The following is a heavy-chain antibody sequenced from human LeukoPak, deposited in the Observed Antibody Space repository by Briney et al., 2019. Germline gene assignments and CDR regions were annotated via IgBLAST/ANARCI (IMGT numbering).Heavy chain of an antibody. V-gene: IGHV1-69*01. J-gene: IGHJ6*04. D-gene: IGHD1-1*01. CDR1: GGTFSSYA. CDR2: IIPIFGTA. CDR3: ATGYDPYYYGMDV. Sequence: SVKVSCKAPGGTFSSYAISGVRQAPGQGLEWMGGIIPIFGTANYAQKFQGRVTITADESTSTAYMELSSLRSEDTAVYYCATGYDPYYYGMDVWGKGTTVTVSS.